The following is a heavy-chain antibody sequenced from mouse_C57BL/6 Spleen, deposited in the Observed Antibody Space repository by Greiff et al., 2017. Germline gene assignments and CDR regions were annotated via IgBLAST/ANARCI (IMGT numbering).Heavy chain of an antibody. CDR2: INPGSGGT. CDR1: GYAFTNYL. CDR3: ARKRDYHWYFDV. D-gene: IGHD2-4*01. J-gene: IGHJ1*03. Sequence: VQLQQSGAELVRPGTSVKVSCKASGYAFTNYLIEWVKQRPGQGLEWIGVINPGSGGTNYNEKFKGKATLTADKSSSAAYMQRSSLTSEDSAVYFCARKRDYHWYFDVWGTGTTVTVSS. V-gene: IGHV1-54*01.